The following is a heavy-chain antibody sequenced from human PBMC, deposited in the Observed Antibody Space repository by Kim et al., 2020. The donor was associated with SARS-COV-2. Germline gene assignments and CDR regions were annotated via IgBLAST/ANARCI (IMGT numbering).Heavy chain of an antibody. D-gene: IGHD2-2*01. Sequence: SETLSLTCTVSGGSISSGGYYWSWIRQHPGKGLEWIGYIYYSGSTYYNPSLKSRVTISVDTSKNQFSLKLSSVTAADTAVYYCARGPGGYCSSTSCYSRPWFDPWGQGTLVTVSS. CDR2: IYYSGST. J-gene: IGHJ5*02. CDR1: GGSISSGGYY. V-gene: IGHV4-31*03. CDR3: ARGPGGYCSSTSCYSRPWFDP.